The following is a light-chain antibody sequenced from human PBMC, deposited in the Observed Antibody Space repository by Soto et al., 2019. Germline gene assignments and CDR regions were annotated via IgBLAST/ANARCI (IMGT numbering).Light chain of an antibody. J-gene: IGLJ2*01. CDR1: SSDIGNYNY. V-gene: IGLV2-14*01. Sequence: QSALTQPASVSGSPGQSITISCTGTSSDIGNYNYVSWYLQYPGKVPRLMIYDVDNRLSGVSNRFSGSKSGTTASLTISGLQPGVEADYYCGAYTSRSTVLFGGGTQLTVL. CDR3: GAYTSRSTVL. CDR2: DVD.